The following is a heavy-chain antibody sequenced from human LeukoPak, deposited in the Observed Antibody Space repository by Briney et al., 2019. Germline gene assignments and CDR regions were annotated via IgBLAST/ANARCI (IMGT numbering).Heavy chain of an antibody. CDR1: GASFNDYY. J-gene: IGHJ5*02. CDR2: VNHSGSA. Sequence: PSETLSLTCAVYGASFNDYYWSWIRHSPTKGLEWIGEVNHSGSAKYNPSLKSRVNISADKSKNQFFLRLSPVAAADSGVYYCARERASNKHDNWLDPWGQGTLVTVSS. V-gene: IGHV4-34*01. CDR3: ARERASNKHDNWLDP.